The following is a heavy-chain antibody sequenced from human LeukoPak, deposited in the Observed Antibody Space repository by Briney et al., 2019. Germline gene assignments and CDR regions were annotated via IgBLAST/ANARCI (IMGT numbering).Heavy chain of an antibody. V-gene: IGHV3-23*01. D-gene: IGHD3-22*01. Sequence: GGSLRLSCAASGFTFSSYAMSWVRQAPGKGLEWVSAISGSGGSTYYADSVKGRFTISRGNSKNTLYLQMNSLRAEDTAVYYCAKLVGVVVITPGDYWGQGTLVTVSS. J-gene: IGHJ4*02. CDR1: GFTFSSYA. CDR3: AKLVGVVVITPGDY. CDR2: ISGSGGST.